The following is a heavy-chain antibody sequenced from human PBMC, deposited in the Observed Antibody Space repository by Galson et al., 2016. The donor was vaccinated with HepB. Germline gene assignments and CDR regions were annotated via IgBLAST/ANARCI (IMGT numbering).Heavy chain of an antibody. Sequence: SLRLSCAASGLSFSDYGMHWVRQAPGKGLEWVAMIWYDGSYNHFADSVKGRFTISRDNSKKTVSLQMNNLRVEDTAVYSCARDHSSYKGNWFDPWGQGTLVTVSS. CDR3: ARDHSSYKGNWFDP. V-gene: IGHV3-33*01. CDR2: IWYDGSYN. J-gene: IGHJ5*02. D-gene: IGHD5-12*01. CDR1: GLSFSDYG.